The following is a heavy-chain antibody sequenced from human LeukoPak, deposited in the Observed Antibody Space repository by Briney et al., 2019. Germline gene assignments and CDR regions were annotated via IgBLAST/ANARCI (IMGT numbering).Heavy chain of an antibody. Sequence: QPGRSLRLSCAASGFTFSRYGLHWVRQAPGKGLERVAVIANDGKDKKYADSVKGRFSISRDNSKSTLYLQMNSLRAEDTGVYYCAKDQQVGAAAYYFDSWGQGTLVTVPS. CDR3: AKDQQVGAAAYYFDS. D-gene: IGHD6-13*01. CDR2: IANDGKDK. V-gene: IGHV3-30*18. J-gene: IGHJ4*02. CDR1: GFTFSRYG.